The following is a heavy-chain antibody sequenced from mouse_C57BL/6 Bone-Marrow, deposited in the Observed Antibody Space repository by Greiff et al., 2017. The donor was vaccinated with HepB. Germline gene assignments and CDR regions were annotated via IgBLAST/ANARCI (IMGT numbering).Heavy chain of an antibody. Sequence: VQLQQPGAELVMPGASVKLSCKASGYTFTSYWMHWVKQRPGQGLEWIGEIDPSDSYTNYNQKFKGKSTLTVDKSSSTAYMQLSSLASEDSAVYYCARSAITRFAYWGQGTLVPVSA. V-gene: IGHV1-69*01. CDR2: IDPSDSYT. CDR3: ARSAITRFAY. D-gene: IGHD2-4*01. J-gene: IGHJ3*01. CDR1: GYTFTSYW.